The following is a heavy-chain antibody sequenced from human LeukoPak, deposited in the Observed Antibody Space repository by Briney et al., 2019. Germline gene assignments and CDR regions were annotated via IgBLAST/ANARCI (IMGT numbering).Heavy chain of an antibody. Sequence: SETLSLTCTVSGGSMSGYYWSWIRQPPGKGLEWIGYIYYSGSTKYNPSLKSRVTISVDTSKNQFSLKLRSVTAADTAVYYCTRAETYWGQGTLVTVSS. V-gene: IGHV4-59*12. CDR3: TRAETY. J-gene: IGHJ4*02. CDR1: GGSMSGYY. CDR2: IYYSGST.